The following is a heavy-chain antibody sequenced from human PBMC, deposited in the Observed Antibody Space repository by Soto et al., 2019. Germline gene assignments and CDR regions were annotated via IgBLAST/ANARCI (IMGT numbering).Heavy chain of an antibody. Sequence: GGSLRLSCAASGFTFSSYGMHWVRQAPGKGLEWVAVISYDGSNKYYADSVKGRFTISRDNSKNTLYLQMNSLRAEDTAVYYCAKDQSWQQLFDYWGRGTLVTVSS. J-gene: IGHJ4*02. CDR2: ISYDGSNK. CDR1: GFTFSSYG. V-gene: IGHV3-30*18. CDR3: AKDQSWQQLFDY. D-gene: IGHD6-13*01.